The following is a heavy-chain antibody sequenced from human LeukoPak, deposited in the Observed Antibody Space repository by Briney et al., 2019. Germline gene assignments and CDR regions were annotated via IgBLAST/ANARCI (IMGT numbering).Heavy chain of an antibody. CDR2: IYYSGST. CDR3: ARSAGYYYYYYYMDV. V-gene: IGHV4-59*11. CDR1: GGSISSHY. J-gene: IGHJ6*03. Sequence: SETLSLTCTVSGGSISSHYWSWIRQPPGKGLEWIGYIYYSGSTNYNPSLKGRVTISVDTSKNQFSLKLSSVTAADTAVYYCARSAGYYYYYYYMDVWGKGTTVTVSS. D-gene: IGHD6-19*01.